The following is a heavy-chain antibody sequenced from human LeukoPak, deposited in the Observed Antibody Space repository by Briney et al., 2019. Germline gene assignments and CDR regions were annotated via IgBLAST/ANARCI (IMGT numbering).Heavy chain of an antibody. D-gene: IGHD3-22*01. CDR1: GVSLSSYY. Sequence: SETLSLTCTVSGVSLSSYYWSWIRQPPGKGLEWIGSIYYSGSTYYNPSLKSRVTISVDTSKNQFSLKLSSVTAADTAVYYCARGYYDSSGSIRGPFDYWGQGTLVTVSS. CDR3: ARGYYDSSGSIRGPFDY. J-gene: IGHJ4*02. CDR2: IYYSGST. V-gene: IGHV4-59*12.